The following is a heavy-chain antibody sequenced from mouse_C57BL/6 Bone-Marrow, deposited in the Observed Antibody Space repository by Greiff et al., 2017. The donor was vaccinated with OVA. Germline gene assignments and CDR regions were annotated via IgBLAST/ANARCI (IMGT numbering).Heavy chain of an antibody. V-gene: IGHV5-9*01. J-gene: IGHJ2*01. Sequence: EVKLMESGGGLVKPGGSRRRAWAASGFTFSSYTMSWVRQTRAPSLEWVALLSGVGGNTYYPDSVKGRFTISRDNARNTLYLQMSSLRSEDTALYYCARHRQLRLYYWGQGTTLTVSS. CDR2: LSGVGGNT. CDR3: ARHRQLRLYY. CDR1: GFTFSSYT. D-gene: IGHD3-2*02.